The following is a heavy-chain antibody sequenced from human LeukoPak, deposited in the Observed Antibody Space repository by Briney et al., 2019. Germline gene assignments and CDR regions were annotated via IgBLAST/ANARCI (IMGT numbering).Heavy chain of an antibody. D-gene: IGHD3-16*01. Sequence: GDSLRLSCAASGFTFTKYWMTWVRQAPGKGLEWVAVISYDGSDKYYADSVKGRFTISRDNSKNTLYLQMNSLKPEDTSVYYCARGQRGGLLPNWFDPWGQGTLVTVSS. CDR1: GFTFTKYW. J-gene: IGHJ5*02. CDR2: ISYDGSDK. CDR3: ARGQRGGLLPNWFDP. V-gene: IGHV3-30-3*01.